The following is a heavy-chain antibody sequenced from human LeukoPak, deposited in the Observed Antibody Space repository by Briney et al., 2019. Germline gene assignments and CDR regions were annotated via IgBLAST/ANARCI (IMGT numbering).Heavy chain of an antibody. J-gene: IGHJ5*02. CDR1: GFTFTSYD. CDR3: VRDGEGVAISVNYWFDP. CDR2: MNPNNGNT. D-gene: IGHD3-10*01. Sequence: EASVNVSCKASGFTFTSYDINWVRQAAGQGLEWMGWMNPNNGNTGYAQKFQGRVTMTRDTTISTAYMELRSLRSEDTAVYYCVRDGEGVAISVNYWFDPWGQETLVTVSS. V-gene: IGHV1-8*01.